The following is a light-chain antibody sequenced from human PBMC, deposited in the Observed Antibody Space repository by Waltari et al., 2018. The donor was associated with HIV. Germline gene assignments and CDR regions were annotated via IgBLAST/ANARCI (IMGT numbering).Light chain of an antibody. CDR2: WAS. V-gene: IGKV4-1*01. CDR3: QQYYSTLTWT. CDR1: QSVLYSSKNKNY. J-gene: IGKJ1*01. Sequence: DIVMTQSPDSLAVSLGERATINCKSSQSVLYSSKNKNYLAWYQQKTGQPPKLLIYWASTRETGVPDRFSGSGSGTDFTLTISSLQAEDVSVYYCQQYYSTLTWTFGQGTKVEIK.